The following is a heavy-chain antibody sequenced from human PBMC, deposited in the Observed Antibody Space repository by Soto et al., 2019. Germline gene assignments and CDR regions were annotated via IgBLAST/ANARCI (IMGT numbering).Heavy chain of an antibody. CDR3: ASGDCSGGSCYSYYYYGMDV. CDR2: IIPIFGTA. Sequence: GASVKVSCKASGGTFSSYAISWVRQAPGQGLEWMGGIIPIFGTANYAQKFQGRVTITADESTSTAYMELSSLRSEDTAVYYCASGDCSGGSCYSYYYYGMDVWGQGTTVTVSS. CDR1: GGTFSSYA. D-gene: IGHD2-15*01. J-gene: IGHJ6*02. V-gene: IGHV1-69*13.